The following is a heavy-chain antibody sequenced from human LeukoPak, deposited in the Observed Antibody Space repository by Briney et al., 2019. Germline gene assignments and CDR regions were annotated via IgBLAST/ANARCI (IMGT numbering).Heavy chain of an antibody. J-gene: IGHJ4*02. D-gene: IGHD2-15*01. CDR1: GYSFSSYW. Sequence: GESLKISCQGSGYSFSSYWIGWVRQQPGKGLEWMGIIYPGDSDTRYSPSFQGLVTISADKSISTTYLQWRSLKTSDTAMFFCARRVVVASTSLGDFDYWGQGTLVTVSS. V-gene: IGHV5-51*01. CDR2: IYPGDSDT. CDR3: ARRVVVASTSLGDFDY.